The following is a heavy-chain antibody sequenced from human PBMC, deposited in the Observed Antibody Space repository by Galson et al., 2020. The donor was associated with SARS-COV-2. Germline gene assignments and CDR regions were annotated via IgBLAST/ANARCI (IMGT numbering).Heavy chain of an antibody. CDR3: VSGVEQWLADH. D-gene: IGHD6-19*01. CDR2: THNGGST. J-gene: IGHJ5*02. Sequence: GRSLRLSGAASGFTVSTNYMSGVGQAPGKGLEGGSGTHNGGSTYYADFVKGRFTISRDSSKNTLFLQMNSLRAEDTAIYYCVSGVEQWLADHWGQGTLVTVSS. CDR1: GFTVSTNY. V-gene: IGHV3-53*01.